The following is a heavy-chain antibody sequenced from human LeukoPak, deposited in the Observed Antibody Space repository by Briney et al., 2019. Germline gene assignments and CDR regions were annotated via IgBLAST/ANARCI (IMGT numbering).Heavy chain of an antibody. J-gene: IGHJ4*02. V-gene: IGHV5-51*01. CDR3: ARLFNGYYDSSGDDY. D-gene: IGHD3-22*01. CDR1: GYSFTTYW. CDR2: IYPGGSDT. Sequence: GESLKISCKASGYSFTTYWIGWVRQMPGKGLEWMGSIYPGGSDTRYSPSFQGQVTFSADKSITTAYLQWTSLKASDTAMYYCARLFNGYYDSSGDDYWAQGTLVTVSS.